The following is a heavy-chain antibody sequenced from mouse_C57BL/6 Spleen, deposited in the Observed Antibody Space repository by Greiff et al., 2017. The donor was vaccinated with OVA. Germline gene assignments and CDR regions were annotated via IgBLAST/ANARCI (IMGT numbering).Heavy chain of an antibody. CDR2: IDPSDSYT. D-gene: IGHD1-1*01. V-gene: IGHV1-69*02. J-gene: IGHJ1*03. CDR3: ARDGSSHWYFDV. Sequence: QVQLQQPGAELVKPGASVKMSCKASGYTFTSYWITWVKQRPGQGLEWIGVIDPSDSYTNYNQKFKGKATLTVDTSSSTAYMQLSSLTSEDSAVYYCARDGSSHWYFDVWGTGTTVTVSS. CDR1: GYTFTSYW.